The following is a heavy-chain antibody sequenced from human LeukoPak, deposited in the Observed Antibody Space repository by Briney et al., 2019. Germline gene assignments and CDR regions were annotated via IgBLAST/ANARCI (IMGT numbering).Heavy chain of an antibody. V-gene: IGHV4-39*01. CDR3: ARRSLGGTNGLWGMDV. CDR2: IYYTGST. Sequence: SSETLSLTCSVSGGSISSSSYYWGWIRQPPGKGLEWIGGIYYTGSTYYNSALKSRVTISVDTSKNQFSLKLSSVTAADAAVYYCARRSLGGTNGLWGMDVWGQGTTVTVSS. D-gene: IGHD2-8*01. CDR1: GGSISSSSYY. J-gene: IGHJ6*02.